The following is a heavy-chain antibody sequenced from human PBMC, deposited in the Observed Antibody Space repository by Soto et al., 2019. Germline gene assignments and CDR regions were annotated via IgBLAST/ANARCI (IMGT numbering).Heavy chain of an antibody. V-gene: IGHV3-9*01. CDR2: ISWNSGSI. Sequence: EVQLVESGGGLVQLGRSLRLSCAASGFTFDDYAMHWVRQAPGKGLEWVSGISWNSGSIGYVDSVKGRFTISRDNAKNSLYLQMNSLRAEDTALYYCAKGRIAARYYYGMDVWGQGTTVTVSS. J-gene: IGHJ6*02. CDR3: AKGRIAARYYYGMDV. CDR1: GFTFDDYA. D-gene: IGHD6-6*01.